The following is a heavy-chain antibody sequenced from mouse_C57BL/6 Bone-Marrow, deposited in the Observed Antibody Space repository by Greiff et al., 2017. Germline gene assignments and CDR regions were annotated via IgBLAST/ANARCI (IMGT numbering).Heavy chain of an antibody. CDR3: ARDWDGYYGFYFDY. CDR2: ISDGGSYT. CDR1: GFTFSSYA. V-gene: IGHV5-4*01. D-gene: IGHD2-3*01. J-gene: IGHJ2*01. Sequence: DVKLVESGGGLVKPGGSLKLSCAASGFTFSSYAMSWVRQTPEKRLEWVATISDGGSYTYYPDNVKGRFTISRDNAKNNLYLQMSHLKSEDTAIYYCARDWDGYYGFYFDYWGQGTTLTVSS.